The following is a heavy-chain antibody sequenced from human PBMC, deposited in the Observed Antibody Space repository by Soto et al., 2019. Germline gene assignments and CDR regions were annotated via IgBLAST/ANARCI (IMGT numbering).Heavy chain of an antibody. CDR1: GYTFIDYY. Sequence: ASVKVSCKASGYTFIDYYIHWVRQAPGQGLEWMGCINPHSGDTNSPPKFQARVTMTRDTSNSTAYMELKRLYSNDTAVYHCATSGYPGTYKPPALWGQGTLGTV. CDR2: INPHSGDT. J-gene: IGHJ4*02. D-gene: IGHD5-12*01. CDR3: ATSGYPGTYKPPAL. V-gene: IGHV1-2*02.